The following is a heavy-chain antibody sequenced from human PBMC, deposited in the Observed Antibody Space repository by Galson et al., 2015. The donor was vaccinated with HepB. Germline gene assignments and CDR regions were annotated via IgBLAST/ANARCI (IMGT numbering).Heavy chain of an antibody. Sequence: SVKVSCKASGYTFTGYYMHWVRRAPGQGLEWMRRINPNSGVTNYAQKFQGRVTMTRDTSINTAYMELTRLTSDDTAVYYCARSIEGSSAWYGYLDYWGQGTLVTVSS. J-gene: IGHJ4*02. CDR1: GYTFTGYY. V-gene: IGHV1-2*06. CDR3: ARSIEGSSAWYGYLDY. D-gene: IGHD6-19*01. CDR2: INPNSGVT.